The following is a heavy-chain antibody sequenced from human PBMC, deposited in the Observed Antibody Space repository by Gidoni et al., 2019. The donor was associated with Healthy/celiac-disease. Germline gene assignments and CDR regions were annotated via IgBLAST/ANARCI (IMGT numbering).Heavy chain of an antibody. D-gene: IGHD4-4*01. CDR3: ARSREMATVGDYGMDV. J-gene: IGHJ6*02. CDR1: GFTFDDYA. V-gene: IGHV3-9*01. CDR2: ISWNSGSI. Sequence: EVQLVESGGGLVQPGRSLRLSCAASGFTFDDYAMHWVRQAPGKGLEWVSGISWNSGSIGYADSVKGRFTISRDNAKNSLYLQMNSLRAEDTALYYCARSREMATVGDYGMDVWGQGTTVTVSS.